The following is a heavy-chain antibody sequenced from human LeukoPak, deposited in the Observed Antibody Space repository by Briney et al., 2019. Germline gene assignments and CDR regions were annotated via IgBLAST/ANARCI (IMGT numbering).Heavy chain of an antibody. CDR1: GFTFSRYW. CDR2: ISSSSSYI. Sequence: GGSLRLSCVASGFTFSRYWMHWVRQAPGKGLEWVSSISSSSSYIYYADSVKGRFTISRDNAKNSLYLQMNSLKGDDTAVYYCAKDSAFYYIDVWGKGTTVIISS. J-gene: IGHJ6*03. CDR3: AKDSAFYYIDV. D-gene: IGHD3-10*01. V-gene: IGHV3-21*01.